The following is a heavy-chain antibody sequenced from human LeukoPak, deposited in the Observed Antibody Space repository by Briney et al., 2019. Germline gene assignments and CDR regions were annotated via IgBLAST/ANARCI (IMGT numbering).Heavy chain of an antibody. V-gene: IGHV3-74*01. J-gene: IGHJ4*01. CDR3: ARVDCSGGSCYFDY. CDR1: GFTFSRYW. Sequence: GGSETLFCAASGFTFSRYWVHWVRQTPGKGLVWVSRINSDGSSTRYADSVKGRFTISRDNAKNTLDLQMSSLRAEDTAAYYCARVDCSGGSCYFDYWGQGTLVTVSS. D-gene: IGHD2-15*01. CDR2: INSDGSST.